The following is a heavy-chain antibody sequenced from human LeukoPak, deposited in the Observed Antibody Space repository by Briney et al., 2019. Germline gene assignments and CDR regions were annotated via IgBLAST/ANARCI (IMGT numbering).Heavy chain of an antibody. Sequence: ASVKVSCKASGYTFTSYYMHWVRQAAGQGLEWTGIINPSGGSTSYAQKFQGRVTMTRDTSTSTVYMELSSLRSEDTAVYYCAREGCSGGSCYRNWFDPWGQGTLVTVSS. CDR2: INPSGGST. CDR1: GYTFTSYY. CDR3: AREGCSGGSCYRNWFDP. J-gene: IGHJ5*02. D-gene: IGHD2-15*01. V-gene: IGHV1-46*01.